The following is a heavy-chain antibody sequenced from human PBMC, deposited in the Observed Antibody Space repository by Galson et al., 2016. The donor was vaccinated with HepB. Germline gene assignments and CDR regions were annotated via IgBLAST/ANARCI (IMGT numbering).Heavy chain of an antibody. J-gene: IGHJ5*02. D-gene: IGHD2-21*01. V-gene: IGHV1-69*13. CDR3: ATGRGDQPFEHKFDH. Sequence: SVKVSCKASGGTFTWVRQAPGQGLEWMGGIVPTIYGTPSYAQKFQGRVTIIADESTSTAYMELSSLRSEDTAVYYCATGRGDQPFEHKFDHWGQGTLVIVSS. CDR1: GGTFT. CDR2: IVPTIYGTP.